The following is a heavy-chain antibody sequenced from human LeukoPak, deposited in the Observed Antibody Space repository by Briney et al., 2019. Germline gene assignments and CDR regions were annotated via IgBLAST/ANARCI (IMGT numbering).Heavy chain of an antibody. CDR1: GFTFSSYA. CDR2: ISYDGSNK. J-gene: IGHJ6*03. CDR3: ARKDSTRPLYYYYYYYMDV. D-gene: IGHD2-15*01. Sequence: GGSLRLSCAASGFTFSSYAMHWVRQAPGKGLEWVAVISYDGSNKYYADSVKGRFTISRDNSKNTLYLQMNSLRAEGTAVYYCARKDSTRPLYYYYYYYMDVWGKGTTVTVSS. V-gene: IGHV3-30*04.